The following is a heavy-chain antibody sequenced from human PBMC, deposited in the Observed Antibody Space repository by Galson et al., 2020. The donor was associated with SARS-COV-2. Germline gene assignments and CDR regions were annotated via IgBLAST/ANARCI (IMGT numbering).Heavy chain of an antibody. J-gene: IGHJ4*02. Sequence: SETLSLTCTVSGGSISSSIYFWGWIRQPPGKALQWIGTNYDSGSTYYDPSLKSRLTISVDTSKNQFSLKLSSVTAADTAVYYCARHGRGELLFPFDYWGQGILVTVSS. CDR2: NYDSGST. CDR1: GGSISSSIYF. CDR3: ARHGRGELLFPFDY. D-gene: IGHD1-26*01. V-gene: IGHV4-39*01.